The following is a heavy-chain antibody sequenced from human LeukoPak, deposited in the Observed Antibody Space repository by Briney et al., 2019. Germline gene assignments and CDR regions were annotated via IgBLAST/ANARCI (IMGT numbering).Heavy chain of an antibody. CDR3: AKDTARRIAAAGTFGY. J-gene: IGHJ4*02. CDR1: GFTFSDYY. Sequence: PGGSLRLSCAASGFTFSDYYMSWIRQAPGKGLEWVSYMSSSGDTIYYADSVKGRFTISRDNSKNTLYLQMNSLRAEDTAVYYCAKDTARRIAAAGTFGYWGQGTLVTVSS. D-gene: IGHD6-13*01. V-gene: IGHV3-11*01. CDR2: MSSSGDTI.